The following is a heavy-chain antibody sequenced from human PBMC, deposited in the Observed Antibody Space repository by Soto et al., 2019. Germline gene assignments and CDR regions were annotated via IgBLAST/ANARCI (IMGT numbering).Heavy chain of an antibody. CDR3: ARLSGYHDSIRWAFDI. CDR1: GYSFTSYW. D-gene: IGHD3-22*01. Sequence: GESLKISCKGSGYSFTSYWIGWVRQMPGKGLEWMGIIYPGDSDTRYSPSFQGQVTISADKSISTAYLQWSSLKASDTAMYYCARLSGYHDSIRWAFDIWGQGTMVTVSS. J-gene: IGHJ3*02. V-gene: IGHV5-51*01. CDR2: IYPGDSDT.